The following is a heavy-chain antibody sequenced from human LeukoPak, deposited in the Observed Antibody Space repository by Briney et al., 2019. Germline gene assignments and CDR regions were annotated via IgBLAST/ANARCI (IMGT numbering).Heavy chain of an antibody. D-gene: IGHD2-2*01. V-gene: IGHV6-1*01. J-gene: IGHJ5*02. CDR1: GDSFSSNSVT. Sequence: ASQTLSLTCAISGDSFSSNSVTWNWTRQSPSRGLEWLGRTYYRSTWYNDYAVSVRGRITVNPDTSKNQFSLHLNSVTPEDTAVYYCARRLTQYDCFDPWGQGILVTVSS. CDR2: TYYRSTWYN. CDR3: ARRLTQYDCFDP.